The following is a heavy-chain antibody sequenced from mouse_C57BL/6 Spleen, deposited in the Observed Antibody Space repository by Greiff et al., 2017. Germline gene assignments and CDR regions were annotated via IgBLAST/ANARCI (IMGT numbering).Heavy chain of an antibody. Sequence: EVKVEESGGGLVQPGGSMKLSCAASGFTFSDAWMDWVRQSPEKGLEWVAEIRNKANNHATYYAESVKGRFTISRDDSKSSVYLQMNSLRAEDTGIYYCTRPLTGTGWYFDVWGTGTTVTVSS. J-gene: IGHJ1*03. V-gene: IGHV6-6*01. CDR2: IRNKANNHAT. CDR1: GFTFSDAW. CDR3: TRPLTGTGWYFDV. D-gene: IGHD4-1*01.